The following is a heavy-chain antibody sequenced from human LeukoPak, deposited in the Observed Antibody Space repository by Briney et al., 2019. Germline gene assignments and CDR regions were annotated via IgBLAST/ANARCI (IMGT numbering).Heavy chain of an antibody. D-gene: IGHD3-9*01. Sequence: GGSLRLSCAASGFTFSDYSMNWVRQAPGKGLEWVSSISRSSSYIYFADSVKGRFTISRDDAANSLYLQMTSLRVEDTAVYYCARGRLGGHFNWMPSPPDYWGQGTLVTVSS. CDR1: GFTFSDYS. V-gene: IGHV3-21*01. CDR3: ARGRLGGHFNWMPSPPDY. J-gene: IGHJ4*02. CDR2: ISRSSSYI.